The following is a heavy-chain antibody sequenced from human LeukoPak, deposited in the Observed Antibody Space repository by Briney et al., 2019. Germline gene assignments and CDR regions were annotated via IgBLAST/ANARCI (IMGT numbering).Heavy chain of an antibody. J-gene: IGHJ4*02. D-gene: IGHD6-19*01. Sequence: KASETLSLTCTVSGGSISTYSWTWVRQSPGKGREWIGSVVTTTTKYSPALRSRVAISVDTSKNQFSLRLESVTTADTAVYCCARDTTVASGMQFWGQGALVTASS. CDR3: ARDTTVASGMQF. V-gene: IGHV4-4*07. CDR1: GGSISTYS. CDR2: VVTTTT.